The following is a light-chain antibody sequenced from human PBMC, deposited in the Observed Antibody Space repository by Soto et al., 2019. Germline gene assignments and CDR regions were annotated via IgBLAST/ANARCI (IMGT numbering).Light chain of an antibody. Sequence: ALTQPASGSGAPGQSITISCTGSSSDVRNYHLVSWYQQYPGKAPKLIIYEGSKRPSGVSNRFSGSRSGNTASLTISGLQPEDEADYYCCSYGGSSTFDVYGTGTKVTVL. J-gene: IGLJ1*01. CDR2: EGS. CDR3: CSYGGSSTFDV. V-gene: IGLV2-23*03. CDR1: SSDVRNYHL.